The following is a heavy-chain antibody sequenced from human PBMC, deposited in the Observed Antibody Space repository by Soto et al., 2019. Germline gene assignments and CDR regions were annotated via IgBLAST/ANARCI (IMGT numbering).Heavy chain of an antibody. D-gene: IGHD3-10*01. CDR2: IYWDDDK. CDR3: VKSGHSLLYGRNAFDV. J-gene: IGHJ3*01. CDR1: GFSLTTPGVS. V-gene: IGHV2-5*04. Sequence: QITLKESVPTLVKPTQTLTLTCTLSGFSLTTPGVSVGWIRQPPGKALEWLALIYWDDDKRYSPSLKTRLTITKETFKYQVFLTLTNMNPVETGTYFCVKSGHSLLYGRNAFDVWGPVTLVSVSS.